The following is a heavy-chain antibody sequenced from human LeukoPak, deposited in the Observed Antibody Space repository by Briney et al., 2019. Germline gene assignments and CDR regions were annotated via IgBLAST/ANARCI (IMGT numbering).Heavy chain of an antibody. J-gene: IGHJ3*01. V-gene: IGHV3-30*18. CDR1: GFTFSSYG. Sequence: PGGSLRLSCAASGFTFSSYGMHWVRQAPGKGLEWVAVISSDGSYKDFPDSVKGRFTVSRDNSKNTLFLQMDSLRPEDTALYFCAKASTIYYDILTGFGDSFDVWGQGTRVTVSS. D-gene: IGHD3-9*01. CDR3: AKASTIYYDILTGFGDSFDV. CDR2: ISSDGSYK.